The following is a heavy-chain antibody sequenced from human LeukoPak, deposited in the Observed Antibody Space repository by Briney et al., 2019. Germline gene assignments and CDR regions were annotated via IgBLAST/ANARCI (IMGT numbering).Heavy chain of an antibody. D-gene: IGHD3-22*01. Sequence: ASVKVSCKVSGYTLTELSMHWVRQAPGKGLEWMGGFGPEDGETIYAQKFQGRVTMTEDTSTDTAYMELSRLRSEDTAVYYCATVSMTRGXXYIDYWGQXTLVXXSS. J-gene: IGHJ4*02. CDR2: FGPEDGET. CDR1: GYTLTELS. CDR3: ATVSMTRGXXYIDY. V-gene: IGHV1-24*01.